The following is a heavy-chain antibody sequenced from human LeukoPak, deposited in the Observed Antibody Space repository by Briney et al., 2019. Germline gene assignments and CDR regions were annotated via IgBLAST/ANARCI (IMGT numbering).Heavy chain of an antibody. V-gene: IGHV4-34*01. CDR2: INHSGST. Sequence: SETLSLTCAVYGESFSGYYWSWIRQPPGKGLEWIGEINHSGSTNYNPSLKSRVTISVDTSKNQFSLKLSSVTAADTAVYYCARSTIFGVVIGGYYFDYWGQGTLVTVSS. J-gene: IGHJ4*02. CDR3: ARSTIFGVVIGGYYFDY. D-gene: IGHD3-3*01. CDR1: GESFSGYY.